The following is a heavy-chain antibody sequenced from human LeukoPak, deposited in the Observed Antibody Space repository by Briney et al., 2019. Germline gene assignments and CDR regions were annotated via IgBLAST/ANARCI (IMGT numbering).Heavy chain of an antibody. CDR1: GGSISSYY. D-gene: IGHD3-10*01. V-gene: IGHV4-4*07. Sequence: ETSETLSLTCTVSGGSISSYYWSWIRQPAGKGLEWIGRIYTSGSTNYNPSLKSRVTMSVDTSKNQFSLKLSSVTAADTAVYYCARVGWGVRGVGSPRNYYFDYWGQGTLVTVSS. CDR2: IYTSGST. CDR3: ARVGWGVRGVGSPRNYYFDY. J-gene: IGHJ4*02.